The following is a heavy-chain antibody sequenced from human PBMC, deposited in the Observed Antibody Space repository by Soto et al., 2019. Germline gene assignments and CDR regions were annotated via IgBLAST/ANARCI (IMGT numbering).Heavy chain of an antibody. CDR3: ARDGGRYFDWLSDRLDY. CDR1: GFTFSSYA. Sequence: GGSLRLSCAASGFTFSSYAMHWARQAPGKGLEYVSAISSNGGSTYYANSVKGRFTISRDNSKNTLYLQMGSLRAEDMAVYYCARDGGRYFDWLSDRLDYWGQGTLVTVSS. J-gene: IGHJ4*02. V-gene: IGHV3-64*01. CDR2: ISSNGGST. D-gene: IGHD3-9*01.